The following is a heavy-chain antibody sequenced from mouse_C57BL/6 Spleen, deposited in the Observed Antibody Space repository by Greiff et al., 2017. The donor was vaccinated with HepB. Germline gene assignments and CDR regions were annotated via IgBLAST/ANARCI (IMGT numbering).Heavy chain of an antibody. D-gene: IGHD2-4*01. V-gene: IGHV1-82*01. J-gene: IGHJ4*01. CDR1: GYAFSSSW. CDR3: ARYDYGSMDY. Sequence: VQLQQSGPELVKPGASVKISCKASGYAFSSSWMNWVKQRPGKGLEWIGRIYPGDGDTNYNGKFKGKATLTADKSSSTAYMQLSSLTSEDSAVYFCARYDYGSMDYWGQGTSVTVSS. CDR2: IYPGDGDT.